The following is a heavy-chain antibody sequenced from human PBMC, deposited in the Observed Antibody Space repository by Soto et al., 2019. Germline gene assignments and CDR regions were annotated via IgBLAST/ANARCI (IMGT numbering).Heavy chain of an antibody. J-gene: IGHJ4*02. V-gene: IGHV5-10-1*01. D-gene: IGHD3-22*01. Sequence: GESLKISCKGSGYSFTSYWISWVRQMPGKGLEWMGRIDPSDSYTNYSPSFQGHGTISADKSISTAYLQWSSLKASDSAMYYCAGYYYDSSGYYYPGYWGQGTPVTVSS. CDR3: AGYYYDSSGYYYPGY. CDR2: IDPSDSYT. CDR1: GYSFTSYW.